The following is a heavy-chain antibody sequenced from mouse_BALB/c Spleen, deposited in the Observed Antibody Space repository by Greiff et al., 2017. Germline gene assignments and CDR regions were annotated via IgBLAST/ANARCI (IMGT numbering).Heavy chain of an antibody. Sequence: QVQLQQSGAELAKPGASVKMSCKASGYTFTSYWMHWVKQRPGQGLEWIGYINPSTGYTEYNQKFKDKATLTADKSSSTAYMQLSSLTSEDSAVYYCARGNYYGYIPSMDYWGQGTSVTVSS. CDR2: INPSTGYT. V-gene: IGHV1-7*01. D-gene: IGHD1-2*01. CDR1: GYTFTSYW. J-gene: IGHJ4*01. CDR3: ARGNYYGYIPSMDY.